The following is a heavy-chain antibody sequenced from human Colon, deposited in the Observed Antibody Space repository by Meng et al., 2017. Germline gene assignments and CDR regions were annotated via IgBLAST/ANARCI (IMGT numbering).Heavy chain of an antibody. D-gene: IGHD3-22*01. Sequence: QVQLQESGPGLVRPSETLSLPCPVSGGSVSSGSYYWSWIRQPPGKGLEWIGYIYYSGSTNYNPSLKSRVTISVDTSKNQFSLKLSSVTAADTAVYYCARGASDYDFDYWGQGTLVTVSS. V-gene: IGHV4-61*01. CDR1: GGSVSSGSYY. CDR3: ARGASDYDFDY. CDR2: IYYSGST. J-gene: IGHJ4*02.